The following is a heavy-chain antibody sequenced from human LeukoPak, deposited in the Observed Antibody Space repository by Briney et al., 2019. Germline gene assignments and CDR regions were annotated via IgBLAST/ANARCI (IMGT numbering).Heavy chain of an antibody. CDR3: ARVQWELRGVGSYFDY. J-gene: IGHJ4*02. V-gene: IGHV3-7*01. Sequence: GGALRLSCAASGFTFSSYLMSWVRQAPGKGLEWVANIKQDGSEKYYLDSLKGRFTISRDNAKHSLYLQMKSLRAEDTAVYYCARVQWELRGVGSYFDYWGQGTLVTVSS. CDR2: IKQDGSEK. CDR1: GFTFSSYL. D-gene: IGHD1-26*01.